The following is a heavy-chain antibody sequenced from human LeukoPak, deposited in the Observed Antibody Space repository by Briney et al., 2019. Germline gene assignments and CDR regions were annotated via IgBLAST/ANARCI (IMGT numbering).Heavy chain of an antibody. Sequence: PGGSLRLSCAASGFTFSSYSMNWVRQAPGKGLEWVSYISSSSSTLYSADSVKGRFTISRDNDKNPVYLQMNSLRAEDTAVYYCARGGSYQAWGQGTRVTV. V-gene: IGHV3-48*01. CDR3: ARGGSYQA. J-gene: IGHJ4*02. CDR1: GFTFSSYS. D-gene: IGHD1-26*01. CDR2: ISSSSSTL.